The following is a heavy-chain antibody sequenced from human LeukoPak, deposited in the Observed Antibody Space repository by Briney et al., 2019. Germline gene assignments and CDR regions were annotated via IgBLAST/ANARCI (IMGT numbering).Heavy chain of an antibody. D-gene: IGHD2-2*01. CDR2: ISGSGGST. J-gene: IGHJ3*02. CDR1: GVTFSSYA. CDR3: AKRWDIVVVPAAPDDAFDI. Sequence: PGGSLRLSCAASGVTFSSYAMSGVRQAPGEGLEWVSAISGSGGSTYYADSVKGRFTISRDNSKSTLYLQMNSLRAEDTAVYYCAKRWDIVVVPAAPDDAFDIWGHGTMVTVSS. V-gene: IGHV3-23*01.